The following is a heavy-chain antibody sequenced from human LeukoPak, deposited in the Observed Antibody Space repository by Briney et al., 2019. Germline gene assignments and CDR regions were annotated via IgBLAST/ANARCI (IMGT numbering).Heavy chain of an antibody. V-gene: IGHV4-34*01. J-gene: IGHJ6*02. CDR2: ISHSGST. Sequence: PSETLSLTCAVYGGSFSGYYWSWIRQPPGKGLEWIGEISHSGSTNYNPSLKSRVTISVDTSKNQFSLKLSSVTAADTAVYYCARAPKSYYYYGIDVWGQGTTVTVSS. CDR3: ARAPKSYYYYGIDV. CDR1: GGSFSGYY.